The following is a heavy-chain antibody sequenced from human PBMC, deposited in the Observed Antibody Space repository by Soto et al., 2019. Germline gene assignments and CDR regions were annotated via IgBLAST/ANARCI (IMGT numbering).Heavy chain of an antibody. Sequence: QVQLVESGGGVVQPGRSLRLSCAASGFTFSSYAMHWVRQAPGKGLEWVAVISYDGSNKYYADSVKSRFTISRDNSKNTLYLQMNSLRAEDTAVYYCARDRDIVVVTALDYWGQGTLVTVSS. D-gene: IGHD2-21*02. CDR2: ISYDGSNK. J-gene: IGHJ4*02. V-gene: IGHV3-30-3*01. CDR3: ARDRDIVVVTALDY. CDR1: GFTFSSYA.